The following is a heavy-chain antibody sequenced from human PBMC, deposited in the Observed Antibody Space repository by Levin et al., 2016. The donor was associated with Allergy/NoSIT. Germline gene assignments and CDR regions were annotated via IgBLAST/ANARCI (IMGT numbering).Heavy chain of an antibody. CDR2: IFSNDEK. CDR1: GFSLDNPKMG. D-gene: IGHD6-19*01. J-gene: IGHJ5*02. CDR3: ARMLGSGWYSWFDP. Sequence: SGPTLVKPTETLTLTCTVSGFSLDNPKMGVSWIRQPPGKALEWLAHIFSNDEKSYSTSLKSRLIISKDTSKSQVVLSMTNVDPVDTATYYCARMLGSGWYSWFDPWGRGTLVTVSS. V-gene: IGHV2-26*01.